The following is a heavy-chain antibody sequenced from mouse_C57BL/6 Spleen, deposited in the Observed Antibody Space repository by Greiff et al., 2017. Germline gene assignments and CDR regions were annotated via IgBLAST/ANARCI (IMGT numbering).Heavy chain of an antibody. CDR3: ARSDYSNSFAY. CDR1: GYSFTSSY. CDR2: IYPGSGNT. J-gene: IGHJ3*01. Sequence: QVQLQQSGPELVKPGASVKISCKASGYSFTSSYIHWVKQRPGQGLEWIGWIYPGSGNTKYNEKFKGKATLTADTSSSTAYMQLSSLTSEDSAVYYCARSDYSNSFAYWGQGTLVTVSA. D-gene: IGHD2-5*01. V-gene: IGHV1-66*01.